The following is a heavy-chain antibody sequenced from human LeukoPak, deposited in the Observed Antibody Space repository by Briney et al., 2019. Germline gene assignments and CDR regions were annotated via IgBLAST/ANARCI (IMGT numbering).Heavy chain of an antibody. Sequence: PGGSLRLSCAPSGFTFSSYWMHWVRQVPGKGLVWVSRINSDGSSTSYADSVKGRFTISRDNAKNTLYLQMNSLRAEDTAVYYCARALHYDSSGYSDYWGQGTLVTVSS. CDR2: INSDGSST. V-gene: IGHV3-74*01. D-gene: IGHD3-22*01. J-gene: IGHJ4*02. CDR3: ARALHYDSSGYSDY. CDR1: GFTFSSYW.